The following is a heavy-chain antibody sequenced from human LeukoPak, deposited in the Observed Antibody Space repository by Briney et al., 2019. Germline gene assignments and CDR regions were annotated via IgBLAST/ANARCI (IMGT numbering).Heavy chain of an antibody. CDR3: ARDGPTAAPFDY. V-gene: IGHV1-46*01. Sequence: GASVKVSCKASGYRFTSYDMHWVRQAPGQGLEWMGIINPSGGGTSYAQRFQGRVAMTRDTSTTTVYMEVNSLTSEDTAVYFCARDGPTAAPFDYWGQGTLVTVPS. J-gene: IGHJ4*02. D-gene: IGHD2-2*01. CDR1: GYRFTSYD. CDR2: INPSGGGT.